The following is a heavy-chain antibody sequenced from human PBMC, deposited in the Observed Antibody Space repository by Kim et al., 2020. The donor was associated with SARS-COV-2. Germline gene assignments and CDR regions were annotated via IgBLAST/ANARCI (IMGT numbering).Heavy chain of an antibody. CDR3: ARDGWHRPGWFDP. J-gene: IGHJ5*02. CDR1: GGSISSYY. Sequence: SETLSLTCTVSGGSISSYYWSWIRQPPGKGLEWIGYIYYSGSTNYNPSLKSRVTISVDTSKNQFSLKLSSVTAADTAVYYCARDGWHRPGWFDPWGQGTLVTVSS. V-gene: IGHV4-59*01. D-gene: IGHD2-15*01. CDR2: IYYSGST.